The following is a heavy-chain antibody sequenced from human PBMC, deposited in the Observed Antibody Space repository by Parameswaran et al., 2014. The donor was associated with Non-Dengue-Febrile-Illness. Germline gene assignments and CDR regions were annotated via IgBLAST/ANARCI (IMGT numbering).Heavy chain of an antibody. CDR3: ANYGDYFDY. D-gene: IGHD3-16*01. V-gene: IGHV4-34*01. J-gene: IGHJ4*02. Sequence: SETLSLTCAVYGESFSDYSWAWIRQSPGRGLEWIAEIYPSGKTYYNPSLQSRVTMSVDMSKNQFALTLTSVTAADTGVYYCANYGDYFDYWGQGTLVTVSS. CDR2: IYPSGKT. CDR1: GESFSDYS.